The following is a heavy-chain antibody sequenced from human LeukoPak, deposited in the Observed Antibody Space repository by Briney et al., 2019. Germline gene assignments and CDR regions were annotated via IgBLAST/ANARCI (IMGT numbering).Heavy chain of an antibody. D-gene: IGHD3-22*01. CDR2: INPSGGST. CDR3: AMNFNYYDSSGPITPFDY. CDR1: GYTFTSYY. Sequence: ASVKVSCKASGYTFTSYYMHWVRQAPGQGLEWMGIINPSGGSTIYAQKFQGRVTMTRAPSTSTVYMELSSLRSEDTAVYYCAMNFNYYDSSGPITPFDYWGQGTLVTVSS. V-gene: IGHV1-46*03. J-gene: IGHJ4*02.